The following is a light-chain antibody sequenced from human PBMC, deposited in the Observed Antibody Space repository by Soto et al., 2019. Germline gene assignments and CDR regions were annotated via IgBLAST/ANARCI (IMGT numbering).Light chain of an antibody. J-gene: IGLJ2*01. CDR3: QTWGTGIHVV. CDR1: SGHSSYA. V-gene: IGLV4-69*01. Sequence: QPVLTQSPSASASLGASVKLTCTLSSGHSSYAIAWHQQQPEKGPRYLMKLDSDGSHTKGDAIPDRFSGSSSEAERYLTISSLQSEDEADYYCQTWGTGIHVVFGGGTKVTVL. CDR2: LDSDGSH.